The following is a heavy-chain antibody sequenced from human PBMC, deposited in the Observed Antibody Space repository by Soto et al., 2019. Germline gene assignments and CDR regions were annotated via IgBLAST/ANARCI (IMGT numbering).Heavy chain of an antibody. CDR2: ISGSGGST. CDR3: AKFYSRTIKYYFDY. V-gene: IGHV3-23*01. CDR1: GFTFSSYA. D-gene: IGHD4-4*01. Sequence: GGSLRLSCAASGFTFSSYAMSWVHQAPGKGLEWVSAISGSGGSTYYADSVKGRFTISRDNSKNTLYLQMNSLRAEDTAVYYCAKFYSRTIKYYFDYWGQGTLVTVSS. J-gene: IGHJ4*02.